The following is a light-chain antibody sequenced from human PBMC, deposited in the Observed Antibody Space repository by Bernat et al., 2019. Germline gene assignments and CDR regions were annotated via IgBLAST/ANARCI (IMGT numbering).Light chain of an antibody. CDR3: SSYAGSFNWV. Sequence: QSALTQPPSASGSPGQSVTIPCTGTSSDVGGHAHVSWYQQHPGKAPKVMIYEVSERPSGVPDRFSGSRSGNTASLTVAGLQPEDEADYYCSSYAGSFNWVFGGGTKLTVL. V-gene: IGLV2-8*01. J-gene: IGLJ3*02. CDR2: EVS. CDR1: SSDVGGHAH.